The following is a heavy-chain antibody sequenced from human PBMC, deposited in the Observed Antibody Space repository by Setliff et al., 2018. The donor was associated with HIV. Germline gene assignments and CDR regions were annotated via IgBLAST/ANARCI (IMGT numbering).Heavy chain of an antibody. Sequence: PGESLKISCKGSGYSFTSYWIGWVRQMPGKGLEWMGIIYPGDSATSYSPSFQGQVTISADKSISTAYLQWSSLKASDNAMYYCARHLGLPDATNYMDVWGKGTTVTVSS. V-gene: IGHV5-51*01. D-gene: IGHD2-2*01. J-gene: IGHJ6*03. CDR2: IYPGDSAT. CDR1: GYSFTSYW. CDR3: ARHLGLPDATNYMDV.